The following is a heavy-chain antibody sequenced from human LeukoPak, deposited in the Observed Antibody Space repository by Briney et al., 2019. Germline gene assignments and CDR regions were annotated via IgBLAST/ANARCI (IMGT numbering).Heavy chain of an antibody. Sequence: SVKVSCKASGGTFGSYAISWVRQAPGQGLEWMGGIIPIFGTANYAQKFQGRVTITADESTSTAYMELRSLRSDDTAVYYCARDRITMVRGVIGNWFDPWGQGTLVTVSS. CDR2: IIPIFGTA. CDR3: ARDRITMVRGVIGNWFDP. J-gene: IGHJ5*02. D-gene: IGHD3-10*01. CDR1: GGTFGSYA. V-gene: IGHV1-69*13.